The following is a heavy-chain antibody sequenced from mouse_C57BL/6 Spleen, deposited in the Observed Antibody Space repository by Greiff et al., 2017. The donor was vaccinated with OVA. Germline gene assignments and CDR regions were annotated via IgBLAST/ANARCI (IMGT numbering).Heavy chain of an antibody. Sequence: DVMLVESGGGSVQPKGSLKLSCAASGFSFNTYAMNWVRQAPGKGLEWVARIRSKSNNYATYYADSVKDRFTISRDDSESMLYLQMNNLKTEDTAMYYCVRGDYYGSSPYYAMDYWGQGTSVTVSS. J-gene: IGHJ4*01. D-gene: IGHD1-1*01. CDR3: VRGDYYGSSPYYAMDY. V-gene: IGHV10-1*01. CDR1: GFSFNTYA. CDR2: IRSKSNNYAT.